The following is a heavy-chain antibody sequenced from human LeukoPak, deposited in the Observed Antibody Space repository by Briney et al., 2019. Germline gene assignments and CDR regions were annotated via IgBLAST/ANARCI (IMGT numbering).Heavy chain of an antibody. CDR1: GFTFSNYA. J-gene: IGHJ3*02. CDR2: ISSNGRST. D-gene: IGHD1-26*01. V-gene: IGHV3-64*04. Sequence: QPGGSLRLSCSASGFTFSNYAIHWVRQAPGKGLEYVSAISSNGRSTYYADSVKGRFTISRDNSKNTLYLQMNSLRAEDTAVYYCAKDSGRGWIVGAAFDAFDIWGQGTMVTVSS. CDR3: AKDSGRGWIVGAAFDAFDI.